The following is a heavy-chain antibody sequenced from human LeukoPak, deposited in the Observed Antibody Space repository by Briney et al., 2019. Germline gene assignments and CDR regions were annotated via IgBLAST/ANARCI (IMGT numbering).Heavy chain of an antibody. CDR1: GFTFSSYW. J-gene: IGHJ4*02. D-gene: IGHD6-13*01. CDR3: ARESRHSSSWYGAIDY. CDR2: IKQDGSEK. V-gene: IGHV3-7*01. Sequence: GGSLRLSCAASGFTFSSYWMSWVRQAPGKGLEWVANIKQDGSEKYYVDSVKGRFTISRDNAKNSLYLQMNSLRAEDTAVYYCARESRHSSSWYGAIDYWGQGTLVTVSS.